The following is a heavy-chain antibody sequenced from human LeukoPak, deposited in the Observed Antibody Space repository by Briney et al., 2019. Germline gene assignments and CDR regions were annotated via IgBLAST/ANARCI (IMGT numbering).Heavy chain of an antibody. CDR2: ISSSSYI. V-gene: IGHV3-21*01. J-gene: IGHJ3*02. D-gene: IGHD3-16*01. Sequence: GGSLRLSCAASGFTFSSYSMNWVRQAPGKGLEWVSSISSSSYIYYADSVKGRFTISRDNAKNTLYLQMNSLRAEDTAVYYCAMEGEDAFDIWGQGTMVTVSS. CDR3: AMEGEDAFDI. CDR1: GFTFSSYS.